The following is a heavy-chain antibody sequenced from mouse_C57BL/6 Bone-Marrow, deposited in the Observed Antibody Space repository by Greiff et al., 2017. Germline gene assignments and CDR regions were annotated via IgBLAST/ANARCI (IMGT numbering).Heavy chain of an antibody. CDR1: GFNIKDDY. CDR2: IDPENGDT. D-gene: IGHD2-4*01. J-gene: IGHJ4*01. CDR3: TTYDWGYAMDY. Sequence: EVQLQQSGAELVRPGASVKLSCTASGFNIKDDYMHWVKQRPEQGLEWIGWIDPENGDTEYASKFQGKATITADTSSNTAYLQLSSLTSEDTAVYYCTTYDWGYAMDYWGQGTSVTVSS. V-gene: IGHV14-4*01.